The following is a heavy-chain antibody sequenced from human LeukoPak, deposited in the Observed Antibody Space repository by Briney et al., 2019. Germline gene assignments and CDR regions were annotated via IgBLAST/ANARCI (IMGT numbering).Heavy chain of an antibody. V-gene: IGHV5-10-1*01. J-gene: IGHJ5*02. CDR2: VDPSDSYA. Sequence: GESLKISCKGSGYSFTNYWITWVRQMPGKGLEWMGRVDPSDSYAYYSPSFQGRVTISTDKSITTAYLQWSSLKASDTAMYYCARQGLSSGWNNWFDPWGQGTLVTVSS. CDR3: ARQGLSSGWNNWFDP. CDR1: GYSFTNYW. D-gene: IGHD6-19*01.